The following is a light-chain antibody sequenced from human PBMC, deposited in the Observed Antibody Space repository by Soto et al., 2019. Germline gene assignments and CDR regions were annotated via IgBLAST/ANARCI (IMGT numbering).Light chain of an antibody. CDR3: QQSFNTPRT. Sequence: DIQVTQSPSSLSASVGARVTITCRASQRISRYLNWYQQKPGKAPNLLISAASTLQSGVPSRFSGSGFDSDFTLTITSLQPEDVATYYCQQSFNTPRTFGQGTKVDIK. CDR1: QRISRY. CDR2: AAS. J-gene: IGKJ2*02. V-gene: IGKV1-39*01.